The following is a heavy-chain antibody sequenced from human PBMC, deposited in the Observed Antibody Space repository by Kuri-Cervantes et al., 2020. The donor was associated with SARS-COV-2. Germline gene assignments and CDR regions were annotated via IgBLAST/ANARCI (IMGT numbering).Heavy chain of an antibody. CDR3: AKEGLYDSSGYLFDAFDI. J-gene: IGHJ3*02. CDR2: ISGDGGST. D-gene: IGHD3-22*01. Sequence: GESLKISCAASGFTFDDYAMHWVRQAPGKGLEWVSLISGDGGSTYYADSVKGRFTISRDNAKNSLYLQMNSLRAEDTALYYCAKEGLYDSSGYLFDAFDIWGQGTMVTVSS. V-gene: IGHV3-43*02. CDR1: GFTFDDYA.